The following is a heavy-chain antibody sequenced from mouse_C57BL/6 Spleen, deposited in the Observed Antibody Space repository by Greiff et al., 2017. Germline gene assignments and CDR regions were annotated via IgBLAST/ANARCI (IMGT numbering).Heavy chain of an antibody. V-gene: IGHV3-6*01. CDR2: ISYDGSN. CDR1: GYSITSGYY. J-gene: IGHJ1*03. D-gene: IGHD2-3*01. Sequence: ESGPGLVKPSQSLSLTCSVTGYSITSGYYWNWIRQFPGNKLEWMGYISYDGSNNYNPSLKNRISITRDTSKNQFFLKLNSVTTEDTATYYCAREDGYYGYWYFDVWGTGTTVTVSS. CDR3: AREDGYYGYWYFDV.